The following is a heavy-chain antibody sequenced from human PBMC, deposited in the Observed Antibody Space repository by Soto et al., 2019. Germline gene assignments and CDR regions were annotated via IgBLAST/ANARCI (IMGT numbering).Heavy chain of an antibody. CDR2: IGPDGSNI. Sequence: GGSLRLSCAASGFIFSSHWMHWVRQAPGKGLVGVSHIGPDGSNIWEADSVQGRFTISRDNARNRLYLQMNSLRDEDTAIYYCVRDNNWSFDYWGQGSLVAGSS. D-gene: IGHD1-1*01. CDR3: VRDNNWSFDY. CDR1: GFIFSSHW. J-gene: IGHJ4*02. V-gene: IGHV3-74*01.